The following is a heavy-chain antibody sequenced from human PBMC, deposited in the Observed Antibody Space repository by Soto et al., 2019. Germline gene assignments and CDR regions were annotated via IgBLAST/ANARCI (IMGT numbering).Heavy chain of an antibody. CDR2: ISSNGGST. V-gene: IGHV3-64D*06. CDR1: GFTFISYA. D-gene: IGHD3-22*01. CDR3: VKDRVVITGWFDP. Sequence: PGGSLRLSCSASGFTFISYAMHWVRQAPGKGLEYVSAISSNGGSTYYADSVKGRFTISRDNSKNTLYLQMSSLRAEGTAVYYCVKDRVVITGWFDPWGQGTLVTVSS. J-gene: IGHJ5*02.